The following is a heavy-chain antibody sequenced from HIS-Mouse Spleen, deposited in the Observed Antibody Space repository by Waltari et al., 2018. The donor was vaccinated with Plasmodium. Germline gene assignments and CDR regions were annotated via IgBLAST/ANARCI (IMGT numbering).Heavy chain of an antibody. D-gene: IGHD1-7*01. CDR2: IYSSGST. J-gene: IGHJ4*02. CDR1: GGSISSSSYY. V-gene: IGHV4-39*07. CDR3: ARDRITGTSYFDY. Sequence: QLQLQESGPGLVKPSETLSLTCTVSGGSISSSSYYWGWIRQPPGKGLEWIGCIYSSGSTYYNPALKSRVTISVDTSKNQFSLKLSSVTAADTAVYYCARDRITGTSYFDYWGQGTLVTVSS.